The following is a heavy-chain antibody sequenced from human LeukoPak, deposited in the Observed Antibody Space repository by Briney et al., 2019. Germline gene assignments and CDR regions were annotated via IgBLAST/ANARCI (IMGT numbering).Heavy chain of an antibody. CDR2: IRYDGSNK. J-gene: IGHJ4*02. Sequence: GGSLRLSCAASGFTFSSYGMHWVRQAPGKGLEWVAFIRYDGSNKYYADSVKGRFTISRDNSKNTLYLQMNSLRAEDAAVYYCATSGLSRFGFWGQGTLVTVSS. V-gene: IGHV3-30*02. CDR3: ATSGLSRFGF. D-gene: IGHD2/OR15-2a*01. CDR1: GFTFSSYG.